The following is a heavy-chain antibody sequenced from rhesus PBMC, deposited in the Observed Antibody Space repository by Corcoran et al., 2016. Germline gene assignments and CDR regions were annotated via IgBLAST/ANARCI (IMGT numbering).Heavy chain of an antibody. CDR2: ISGSGGTT. J-gene: IGHJ4*01. V-gene: IGHV4-173*01. CDR3: ARVWDYGNYFDY. D-gene: IGHD4-29*01. Sequence: QLQLQESGPGLVKPSETLSLTCAVSGGSNSSNYWSWIRQPLGKRPDWIGRISGSGGTTDYSPSLKSRVTISTDTSKNQFSLKLSSVTAADTAVYYCARVWDYGNYFDYWGQGVLVTVSS. CDR1: GGSNSSNY.